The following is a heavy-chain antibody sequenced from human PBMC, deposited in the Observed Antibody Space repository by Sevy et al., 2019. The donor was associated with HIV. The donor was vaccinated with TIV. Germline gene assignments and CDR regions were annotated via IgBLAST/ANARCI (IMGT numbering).Heavy chain of an antibody. J-gene: IGHJ4*02. CDR3: ARGGYYYDNAAYYAFDS. CDR1: GFTFSSYA. D-gene: IGHD5-18*01. Sequence: GGSLRLSCAAAGFTFSSYAMHWVRQAPGKGLEWVAIIWSDGAYKYHGNSVKGRFTIYRENSKNTLYLPTNNLRVEDTAVYYCARGGYYYDNAAYYAFDSWGQGTLVTVSS. CDR2: IWSDGAYK. V-gene: IGHV3-33*01.